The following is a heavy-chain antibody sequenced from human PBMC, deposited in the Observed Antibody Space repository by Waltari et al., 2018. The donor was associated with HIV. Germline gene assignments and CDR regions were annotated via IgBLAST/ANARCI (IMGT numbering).Heavy chain of an antibody. V-gene: IGHV3-53*05. CDR2: IYMDDTA. Sequence: VETGRTVIRPGGSLRLSCSPFPFSAAHTYVTWFRLAPGGGLEGVYTIYMDDTAHYADSVKGRFVISRDKFRNTVNLLLNYLLFEDSATYFCVKGVRYYGPWGQGLPVTVS. D-gene: IGHD3-10*01. CDR3: VKGVRYYGP. J-gene: IGHJ5*02. CDR1: PFSAAHTY.